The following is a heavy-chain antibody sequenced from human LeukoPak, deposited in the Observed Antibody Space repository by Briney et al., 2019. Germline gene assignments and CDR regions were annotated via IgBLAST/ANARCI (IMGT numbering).Heavy chain of an antibody. CDR3: ARTNLGVETFGFDP. D-gene: IGHD3-10*01. J-gene: IGHJ5*02. CDR1: GGSISGYY. Sequence: SETLSLTCTVSGGSISGYYWSWIRQPAGKGLEWIGRIYTSGSTNYNPSLKSRVTMSVDTSNNQFSLKLSSVAAADTAVYYCARTNLGVETFGFDPWGQGTLVTVFS. V-gene: IGHV4-4*07. CDR2: IYTSGST.